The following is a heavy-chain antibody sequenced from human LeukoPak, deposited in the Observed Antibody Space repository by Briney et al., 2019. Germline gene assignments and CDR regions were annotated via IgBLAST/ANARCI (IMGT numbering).Heavy chain of an antibody. Sequence: KSSETLSLTCTVSGGSISSSSYYWGWIRQPPGKGLEWIGSIYYSGSTYYNPSLKSRVTISVDTSKNQFSLKLSSVTAADTAVYYCARRNLYCSGGSCYICYFDYWGQGTLVTVSS. CDR3: ARRNLYCSGGSCYICYFDY. V-gene: IGHV4-39*01. CDR1: GGSISSSSYY. CDR2: IYYSGST. D-gene: IGHD2-15*01. J-gene: IGHJ4*02.